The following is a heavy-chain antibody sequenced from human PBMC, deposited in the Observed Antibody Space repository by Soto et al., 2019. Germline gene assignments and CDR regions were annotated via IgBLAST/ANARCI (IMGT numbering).Heavy chain of an antibody. CDR1: GFTFTSSA. CDR3: AKAAASAGSPGYYAMDV. J-gene: IGHJ6*02. V-gene: IGHV1-58*01. D-gene: IGHD6-13*01. Sequence: SVKVSCKASGFTFTSSAVQWVRQARGQRLEWIGWIVVGSGNTNYAQKFQERVTITRDMSTSTAYMELSSLRSEDTAVYYCAKAAASAGSPGYYAMDVWGQGTKVTVSS. CDR2: IVVGSGNT.